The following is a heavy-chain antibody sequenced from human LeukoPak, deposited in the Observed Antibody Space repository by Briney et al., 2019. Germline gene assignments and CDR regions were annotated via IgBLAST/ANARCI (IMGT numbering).Heavy chain of an antibody. Sequence: GESLKISCKGSGYSFTNYWIVWVRQMPGRGLEYMGFIYPGDSNTRYSPSFQGQDTISADKSISTAYLQWSSLKASDTAMYYCARHRISDYDSGVSWCDPWGQGTLVTVSS. V-gene: IGHV5-51*01. J-gene: IGHJ5*02. CDR3: ARHRISDYDSGVSWCDP. CDR2: IYPGDSNT. CDR1: GYSFTNYW. D-gene: IGHD5-12*01.